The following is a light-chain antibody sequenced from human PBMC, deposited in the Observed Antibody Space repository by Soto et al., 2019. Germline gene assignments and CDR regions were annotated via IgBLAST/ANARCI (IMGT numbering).Light chain of an antibody. J-gene: IGLJ1*01. Sequence: QSVLTQPAPVSGSPRQSITISCTGASSDVGGYTYVSWYQQHPGKAPKLMIYEVNNRPSGVSNRFSGSKSGNTASLTISGLQAEDEADYYCSSYTSSSTLYVFGTGTKVTVL. CDR3: SSYTSSSTLYV. CDR1: SSDVGGYTY. V-gene: IGLV2-14*01. CDR2: EVN.